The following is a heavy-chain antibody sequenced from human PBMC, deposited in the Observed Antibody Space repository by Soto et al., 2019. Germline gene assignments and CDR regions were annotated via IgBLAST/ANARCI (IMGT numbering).Heavy chain of an antibody. CDR3: ARVPDR. V-gene: IGHV4-30-2*01. D-gene: IGHD2-2*01. Sequence: SETLSLTCAVSGGSISSGGYSWSWIRQPPGKGLEWIGYIYHSGSIYYNPSLKSRVTISVDRSKNQFSLKLSSVTAADTAVYYCARVPDRWGQGTLVTVSS. CDR1: GGSISSGGYS. J-gene: IGHJ5*02. CDR2: IYHSGSI.